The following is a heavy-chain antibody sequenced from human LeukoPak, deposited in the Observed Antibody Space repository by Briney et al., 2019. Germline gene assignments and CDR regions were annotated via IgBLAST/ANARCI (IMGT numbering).Heavy chain of an antibody. V-gene: IGHV3-23*01. Sequence: PGGSLRLSCAASGFTFSSYAMSWVRQAPGKGLEWVSAISGSGGSTYYADSVKGRFTISRDNSKNTLYLQMNSLGAEDTAVYYCAKVSRSSSSFPAGYWGQGTLVTVSS. CDR1: GFTFSSYA. D-gene: IGHD6-6*01. CDR2: ISGSGGST. J-gene: IGHJ4*02. CDR3: AKVSRSSSSFPAGY.